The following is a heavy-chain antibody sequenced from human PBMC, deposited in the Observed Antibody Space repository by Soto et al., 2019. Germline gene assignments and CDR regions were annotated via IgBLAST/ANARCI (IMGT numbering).Heavy chain of an antibody. D-gene: IGHD1-26*01. CDR1: GGTFSSYT. CDR2: IIPILGIA. J-gene: IGHJ6*02. V-gene: IGHV1-69*08. CDR3: AREKWESLGDYYYYGMDV. Sequence: QVQLVQSGAEVKKPGSSVKVSCKASGGTFSSYTISWVRQAPGQGLEWMGRIIPILGIANYAQKFQGRVTITADKSTSTAYMELSSLRSEDTAVYYCAREKWESLGDYYYYGMDVWGQGTTVTVSS.